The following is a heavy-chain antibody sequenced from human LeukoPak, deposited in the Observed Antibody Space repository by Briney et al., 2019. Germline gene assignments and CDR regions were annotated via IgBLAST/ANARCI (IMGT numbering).Heavy chain of an antibody. D-gene: IGHD2-21*02. V-gene: IGHV4-59*01. J-gene: IGHJ3*02. CDR2: IYDSGST. Sequence: SETLSLTCAVYGGSFSGYYWSWIRQPPGKGLEWIGYIYDSGSTNYNPSLKSRVTISVDTSKNQFSLKLSSVTAADTAVYYCACLTAADAFDIWGQGTMVTVSS. CDR3: ACLTAADAFDI. CDR1: GGSFSGYY.